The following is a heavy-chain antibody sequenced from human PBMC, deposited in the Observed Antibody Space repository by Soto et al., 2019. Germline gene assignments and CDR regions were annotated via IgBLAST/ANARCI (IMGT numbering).Heavy chain of an antibody. CDR1: GFTFSDYY. D-gene: IGHD2-8*01. CDR3: AGGSCTSRSCLYYYYMDV. Sequence: QVQLVESGGGLVKPGGSLRLSCAASGFTFSDYYMSWIRQAPGKGLEWVSYISSSGSTIYYADSVKGRLTISRDNAKHSLYLQMNSLRAEDTAMYYCAGGSCTSRSCLYYYYMDVWGKGTTVTVSS. V-gene: IGHV3-11*01. J-gene: IGHJ6*03. CDR2: ISSSGSTI.